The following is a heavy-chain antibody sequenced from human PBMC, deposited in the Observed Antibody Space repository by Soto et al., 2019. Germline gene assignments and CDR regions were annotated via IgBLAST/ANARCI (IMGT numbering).Heavy chain of an antibody. V-gene: IGHV5-10-1*01. CDR2: IDLTDSYT. Sequence: PGESLKISCKGSGYSFRNNWITWVRQMPGKGLEWMGRIDLTDSYTSYSPSFQGHVSFSADTSINTAYLQWSSLRASDTAMYYCARHGGAHYCSSGYHYPLDYWGQGTPVTVSS. CDR3: ARHGGAHYCSSGYHYPLDY. CDR1: GYSFRNNW. D-gene: IGHD3-22*01. J-gene: IGHJ4*02.